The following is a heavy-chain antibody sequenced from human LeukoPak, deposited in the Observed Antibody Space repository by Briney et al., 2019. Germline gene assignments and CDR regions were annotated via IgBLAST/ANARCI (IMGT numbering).Heavy chain of an antibody. V-gene: IGHV4-34*01. D-gene: IGHD2-8*01. CDR3: ARGRSHCTNGVCYTGYFDY. CDR2: ISHSGST. CDR1: GGSFSGYY. J-gene: IGHJ4*02. Sequence: SETLSLTCAVYGGSFSGYYWSWIRQPPGKGLEWIGEISHSGSTNYNPSLKSRVTISVDTSKNQFSLKLSSVTAADTAVYYCARGRSHCTNGVCYTGYFDYWGQGTLVTVSS.